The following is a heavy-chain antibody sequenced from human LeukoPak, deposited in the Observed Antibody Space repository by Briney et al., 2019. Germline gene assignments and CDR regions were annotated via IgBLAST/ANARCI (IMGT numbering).Heavy chain of an antibody. V-gene: IGHV3-7*01. D-gene: IGHD6-13*01. J-gene: IGHJ6*02. Sequence: GWSLRLSCAASGFTFSTYWMSWVRQAPGKGLEWVANIKQDGSEKYYVDYVEGRFTISRDNAKNSLYLQMNSLRVEDTAIYYCARGYFSSSGLGMDVGDRETTVTVS. CDR1: GFTFSTYW. CDR3: ARGYFSSSGLGMDV. CDR2: IKQDGSEK.